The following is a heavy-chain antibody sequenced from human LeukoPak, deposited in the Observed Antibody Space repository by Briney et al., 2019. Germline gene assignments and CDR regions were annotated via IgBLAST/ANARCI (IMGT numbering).Heavy chain of an antibody. J-gene: IGHJ4*02. V-gene: IGHV1-46*01. Sequence: ASVKVSCKESGYTFTNYYIHWVRQAPGQGLEWMGIINPTGDSTSYAQKFQARVTMTRDTSTNTVYMELSSLRSGDTAVYYCARHPSPQLHHFDYWGQGTLVTVSS. CDR1: GYTFTNYY. D-gene: IGHD2-2*01. CDR2: INPTGDST. CDR3: ARHPSPQLHHFDY.